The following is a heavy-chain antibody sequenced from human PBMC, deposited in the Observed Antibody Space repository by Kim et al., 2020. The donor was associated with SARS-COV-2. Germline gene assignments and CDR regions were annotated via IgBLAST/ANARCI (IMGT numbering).Heavy chain of an antibody. CDR3: ATESPPTD. J-gene: IGHJ4*02. CDR1: GNNFLRFD. V-gene: IGHV1-8*01. CDR2: LNPKSGKT. Sequence: ASVKVSCQSSGNNFLRFDINWVRQAPGQGLEWLGWLNPKSGKTGYAQRFQGRVTLTRERSINTAYMELTNLTFDDTAVYYCATESPPTDWGQGTLVSVSP.